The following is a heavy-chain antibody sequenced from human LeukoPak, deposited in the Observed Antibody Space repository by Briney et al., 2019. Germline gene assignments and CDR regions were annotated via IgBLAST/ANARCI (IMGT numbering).Heavy chain of an antibody. CDR1: GGTFSSYA. J-gene: IGHJ4*02. D-gene: IGHD6-19*01. V-gene: IGHV1-18*01. Sequence: ASVKVSCKASGGTFSSYAISWVRQAPGQGLEWMRWISLYNDNTNYAQKFQGRVTMTTDTSTSTAYMELRSLRSDDTAVYYCARDSRWLARGPAYFDYWGQGTLVTVSS. CDR3: ARDSRWLARGPAYFDY. CDR2: ISLYNDNT.